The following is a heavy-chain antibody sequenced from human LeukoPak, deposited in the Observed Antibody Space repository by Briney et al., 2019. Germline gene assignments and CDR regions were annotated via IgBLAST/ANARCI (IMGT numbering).Heavy chain of an antibody. CDR1: GYSISSGYY. V-gene: IGHV4-38-2*02. CDR3: AVGRYFDWLTPSFDY. CDR2: IYHSGST. Sequence: PSETLSLTCTVSGYSISSGYYWGWIRQPPGQGLEWIGSIYHSGSTYYNPSLKSRVTISVDTSKNQFSLKLSSVTAADTAVYYCAVGRYFDWLTPSFDYWGQGTLVTVSS. J-gene: IGHJ4*02. D-gene: IGHD3-9*01.